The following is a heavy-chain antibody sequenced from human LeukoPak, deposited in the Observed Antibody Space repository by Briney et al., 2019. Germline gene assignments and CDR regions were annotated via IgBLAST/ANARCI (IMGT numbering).Heavy chain of an antibody. CDR3: ARVSPPSYYYYGMDV. Sequence: GGSLRLSCAASGFTFSDYYMSWIRQAPGKGLEWVSYISSSGSTIYYADSVKGRFTISRDSAKNSLYLQMNSLRAEDTAVYYCARVSPPSYYYYGMDVWGQGTTVTVSS. CDR1: GFTFSDYY. CDR2: ISSSGSTI. V-gene: IGHV3-11*01. J-gene: IGHJ6*02.